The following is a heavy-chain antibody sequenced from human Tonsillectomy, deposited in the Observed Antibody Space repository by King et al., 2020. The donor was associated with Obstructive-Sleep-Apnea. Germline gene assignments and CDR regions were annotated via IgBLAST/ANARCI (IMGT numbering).Heavy chain of an antibody. J-gene: IGHJ4*02. CDR1: GGSISSGDYY. CDR3: ARVPNCSGGSCYSHPYYFDY. D-gene: IGHD2-15*01. V-gene: IGHV4-30-4*01. CDR2: IYYSGST. Sequence: VQLQESGPGLVKPSQTLSLTCTVSGGSISSGDYYWSWIRQPPGKGLEWIGYIYYSGSTYYNPPLKSRVTISVDTSTNQFSLKLSSVIAADTAVYSCARVPNCSGGSCYSHPYYFDYWGQGTLVTVSS.